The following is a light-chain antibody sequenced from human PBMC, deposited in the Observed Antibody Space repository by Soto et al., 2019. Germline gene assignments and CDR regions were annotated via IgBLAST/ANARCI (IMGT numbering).Light chain of an antibody. CDR3: SSYTSTSSYV. J-gene: IGLJ1*01. CDR1: SSDIGNYNY. CDR2: EVS. Sequence: QSVRTQPASVSGSPGQSITISCTGTSSDIGNYNYVSWYQQHPGKAPKLMISEVSNRPSGVSNRFSGSKSGNTASLTVSGLQAEDEADYYCSSYTSTSSYVFGGGTKVTVL. V-gene: IGLV2-14*01.